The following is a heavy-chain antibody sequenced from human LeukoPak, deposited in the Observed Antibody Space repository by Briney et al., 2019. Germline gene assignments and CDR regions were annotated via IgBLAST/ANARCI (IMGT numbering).Heavy chain of an antibody. CDR1: GGSISSYY. V-gene: IGHV4-59*08. J-gene: IGHJ4*02. CDR2: IYYSGST. CDR3: ARHFPPSADFFDY. Sequence: PSETLSLTCTVSGGSISSYYWSWIRQPPGKGLEWIGYIYYSGSTNYNPSLKSRVTISVDTSKDQFFLTLRSVTAADTAVYYCARHFPPSADFFDYWGQGNLVTVSS.